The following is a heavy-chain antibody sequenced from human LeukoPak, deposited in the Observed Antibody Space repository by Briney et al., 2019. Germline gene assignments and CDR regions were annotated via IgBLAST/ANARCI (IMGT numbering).Heavy chain of an antibody. V-gene: IGHV3-53*01. J-gene: IGHJ4*02. D-gene: IGHD6-19*01. CDR3: AREGYTSGWFRL. Sequence: GGSLRLSCAASGFTFSSYSMSWVRQAPGKGLEWVSVILTAGKTYYADSVKGRFTISRDDSKNMVYLQMNSLRAEDTAVYFCAREGYTSGWFRLWGQGTLVTVSS. CDR2: ILTAGKT. CDR1: GFTFSSYS.